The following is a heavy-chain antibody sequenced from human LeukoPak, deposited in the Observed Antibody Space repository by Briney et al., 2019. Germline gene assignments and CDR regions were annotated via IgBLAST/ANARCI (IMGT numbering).Heavy chain of an antibody. D-gene: IGHD3-22*01. Sequence: GESLRLSCAASGFTFTTYWMSWVRQAPGKGLEWVANIKQDGTERYYVDSVKGRFTISRDNAKNSLYLQMNSLRAEDTAVYYCARDPQPFRYDSSGYPDYWGQGTLVTVSS. J-gene: IGHJ4*02. CDR3: ARDPQPFRYDSSGYPDY. CDR2: IKQDGTER. CDR1: GFTFTTYW. V-gene: IGHV3-7*01.